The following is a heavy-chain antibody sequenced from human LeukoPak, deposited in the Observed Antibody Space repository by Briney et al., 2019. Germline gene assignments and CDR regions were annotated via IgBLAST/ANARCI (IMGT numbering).Heavy chain of an antibody. CDR1: GGSISSYF. Sequence: SETLSLTCTVSGGSISSYFWSWIRQPPGMGLGWIGYVYSGSPNYNPSLKSRVTISVDTSKNQFSLRLRSVTAADTAVYYCARVFDDYYDSSADPPLWFDPWGQGTLVTVSS. J-gene: IGHJ5*02. CDR3: ARVFDDYYDSSADPPLWFDP. CDR2: VYSGSP. D-gene: IGHD3-22*01. V-gene: IGHV4-59*01.